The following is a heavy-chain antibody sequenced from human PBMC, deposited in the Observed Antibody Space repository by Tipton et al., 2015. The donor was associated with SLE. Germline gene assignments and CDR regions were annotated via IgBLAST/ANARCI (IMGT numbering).Heavy chain of an antibody. V-gene: IGHV4-59*01. Sequence: TLSLTCTVSGGSISIYYWSWIRQPPGKGLEWIGYVYYSGSTNYNPSLKSRVTISVDTSKNQFSLKLNSMTAADTAVYYCARVPYDFWSGYQGGGWFDPWGQGTLVTASS. CDR1: GGSISIYY. CDR2: VYYSGST. CDR3: ARVPYDFWSGYQGGGWFDP. D-gene: IGHD3-3*01. J-gene: IGHJ5*02.